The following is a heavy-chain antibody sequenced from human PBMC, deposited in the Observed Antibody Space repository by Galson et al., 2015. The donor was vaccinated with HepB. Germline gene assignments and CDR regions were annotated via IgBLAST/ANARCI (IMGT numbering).Heavy chain of an antibody. CDR2: ISSSGSTI. CDR1: GFTFSSYE. J-gene: IGHJ3*02. D-gene: IGHD2-15*01. Sequence: SLRLSCAASGFTFSSYEMNWVRQAPGKGLEWVSYISSSGSTIYYADSVKGRFTISRDNAKNSLYLQMNSLRAEDTAVYYCARGVVVVVAAKSSAFDIWGQGTMVTVSS. V-gene: IGHV3-48*03. CDR3: ARGVVVVVAAKSSAFDI.